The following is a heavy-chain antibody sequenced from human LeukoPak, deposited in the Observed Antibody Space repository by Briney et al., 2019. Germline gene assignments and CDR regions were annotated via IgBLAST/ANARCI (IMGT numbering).Heavy chain of an antibody. D-gene: IGHD6-6*01. J-gene: IGHJ4*02. CDR3: ARVEDSSPTHYFDY. CDR1: GFTFSSYW. CDR2: IKQDGSEK. V-gene: IGHV3-7*01. Sequence: GGSLRLSCAASGFTFSSYWMSWVRQAPGKGLEWVANIKQDGSEKYYVDSVKGRFTISRDNAKNSLYLQMNSLRAEDTAVYYCARVEDSSPTHYFDYWGQGTLVTVSS.